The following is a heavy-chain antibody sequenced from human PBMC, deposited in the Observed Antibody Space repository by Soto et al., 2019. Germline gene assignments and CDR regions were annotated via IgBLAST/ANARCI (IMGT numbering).Heavy chain of an antibody. V-gene: IGHV3-64*01. D-gene: IGHD6-13*01. CDR2: ISSNGGST. Sequence: GGSLRLSCAASGFTFSSYAMHWVRQAPGKGLEYVSAISSNGGSTYYANSVKGRFTISRDNSKNTLYPQMGSLRAEDMAVYYCARGAYGIAAAGVYNWFDPWGQGTLVTVSS. CDR1: GFTFSSYA. J-gene: IGHJ5*02. CDR3: ARGAYGIAAAGVYNWFDP.